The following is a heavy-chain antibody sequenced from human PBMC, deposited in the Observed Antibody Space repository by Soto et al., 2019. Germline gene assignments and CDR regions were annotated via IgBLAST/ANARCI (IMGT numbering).Heavy chain of an antibody. CDR2: IYYSGST. V-gene: IGHV4-59*01. Sequence: QVQLQESGPGLVKPSETLSLTCTVSGGSISSYYWSWIRQPPGKGLEWIGYIYYSGSTNYNPSLKSRVTISVDTSNNQFSLKLSSVTAADTAVYYCARYLVAATDYYYGMDVWGQGTTVTVSS. CDR1: GGSISSYY. J-gene: IGHJ6*02. D-gene: IGHD2-15*01. CDR3: ARYLVAATDYYYGMDV.